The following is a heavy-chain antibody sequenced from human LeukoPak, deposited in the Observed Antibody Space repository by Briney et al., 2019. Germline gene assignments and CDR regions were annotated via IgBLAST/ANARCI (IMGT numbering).Heavy chain of an antibody. CDR1: GFTFSSYW. CDR3: ARVLCLVWLLPYYYYGMDV. V-gene: IGHV3-74*01. CDR2: INSDGSRT. Sequence: SGGSLRLSCAASGFTFSSYWMHCVRHAPGKGLVWVSRINSDGSRTSYADSVKGRFTISRDNAKNTLSMQMNSLRAEGTAVYYCARVLCLVWLLPYYYYGMDVWGKGTTVTVSS. D-gene: IGHD3/OR15-3a*01. J-gene: IGHJ6*04.